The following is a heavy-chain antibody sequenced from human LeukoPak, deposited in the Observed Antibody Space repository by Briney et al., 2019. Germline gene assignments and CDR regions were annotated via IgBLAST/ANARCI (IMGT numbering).Heavy chain of an antibody. J-gene: IGHJ4*02. D-gene: IGHD1-26*01. CDR2: IWYDGSNK. CDR1: GFTFSSYG. Sequence: GRSLRLSCAASGFTFSSYGMPWVRQAPGKGLEWVAVIWYDGSNKYYADSVKGRFTISRDNSKNTLYLQMNSLRAEDTAVYYCAKPASSQYSGSYSPLDYWGQGTLVTVSS. CDR3: AKPASSQYSGSYSPLDY. V-gene: IGHV3-33*06.